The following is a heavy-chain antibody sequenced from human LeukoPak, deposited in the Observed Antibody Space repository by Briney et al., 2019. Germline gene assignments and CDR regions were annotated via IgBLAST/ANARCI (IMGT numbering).Heavy chain of an antibody. D-gene: IGHD3-9*01. Sequence: ASVKVSCEASGYTFTNYYIHWVRQAPGQGLEWMGWINSNRGGTNYAQKFQGRVTMTRDTSISTAYMELRSVRSDDTAVYYCARVVSPARRYFDWSRTPHYYYYGMDVWGQGTTVTVSS. CDR2: INSNRGGT. CDR3: ARVVSPARRYFDWSRTPHYYYYGMDV. CDR1: GYTFTNYY. J-gene: IGHJ6*02. V-gene: IGHV1-2*02.